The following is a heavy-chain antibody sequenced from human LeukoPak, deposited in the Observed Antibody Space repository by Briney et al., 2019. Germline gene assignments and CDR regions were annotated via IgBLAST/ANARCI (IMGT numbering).Heavy chain of an antibody. CDR3: ARLDSSSSYNYYYYGMDV. Sequence: GGSLRLSCAASGFTFSSYSMNWVRQAPGKGLEWVSYISSSSSTIYYTDSVKGRFTISRHNSKNTLYLQMNSLRAEDTAVYYCARLDSSSSYNYYYYGMDVWGQGTTVTVSS. J-gene: IGHJ6*02. CDR2: ISSSSSTI. CDR1: GFTFSSYS. V-gene: IGHV3-48*01. D-gene: IGHD6-6*01.